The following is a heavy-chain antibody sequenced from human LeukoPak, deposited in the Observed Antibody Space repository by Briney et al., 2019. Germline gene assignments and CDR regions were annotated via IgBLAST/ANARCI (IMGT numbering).Heavy chain of an antibody. J-gene: IGHJ4*02. Sequence: KPSETLSLTCTVSGGSISSTTYYWGWIRQPPGKGLDWIGSIYYSGSTYYDPSLKSRVTISVDTSKNQFPLKLSSVTAADTAVYYCARHPAGYSYHSFDYWGQGTLVTVSP. CDR2: IYYSGST. CDR3: ARHPAGYSYHSFDY. CDR1: GGSISSTTYY. D-gene: IGHD3-10*01. V-gene: IGHV4-39*01.